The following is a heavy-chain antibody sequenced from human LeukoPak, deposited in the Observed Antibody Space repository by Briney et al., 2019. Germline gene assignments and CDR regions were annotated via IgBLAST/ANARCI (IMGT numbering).Heavy chain of an antibody. Sequence: SETLSLTCAVYGGSFSGYYWSWIRQPPGKGLEWIGEINRSGSTNYNPSLKSRVTISVDTSKNQFSLKLSSVTAADTAVYYCARAVLSDYYGSGSYYIYGYWGQGTLVTVSS. CDR3: ARAVLSDYYGSGSYYIYGY. CDR2: INRSGST. D-gene: IGHD3-10*01. J-gene: IGHJ4*02. V-gene: IGHV4-34*01. CDR1: GGSFSGYY.